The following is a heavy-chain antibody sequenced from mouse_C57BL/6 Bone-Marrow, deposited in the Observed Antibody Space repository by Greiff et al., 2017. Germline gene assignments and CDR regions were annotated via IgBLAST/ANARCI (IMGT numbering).Heavy chain of an antibody. V-gene: IGHV1-63*01. J-gene: IGHJ3*01. CDR3: AREDDGYLPFAY. CDR1: GYTFTNYW. CDR2: IYPGGGYT. Sequence: QVQLQQSGAELVRPGPSVKMSCKASGYTFTNYWIGWAKQRPGHGLEWIGEIYPGGGYTNYNEKFKGKATLTADKSSSTAYMQFSSLTSEDSAIYYCAREDDGYLPFAYWGQGTLVTVSA. D-gene: IGHD2-3*01.